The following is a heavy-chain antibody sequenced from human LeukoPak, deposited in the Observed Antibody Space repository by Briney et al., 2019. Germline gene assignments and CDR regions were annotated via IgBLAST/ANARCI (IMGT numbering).Heavy chain of an antibody. CDR1: GGTFSNDS. D-gene: IGHD1-26*01. CDR2: ITPIFDTP. J-gene: IGHJ4*02. Sequence: GASVKVSCKVAGGTFSNDSITWVRQAPGQGLEWVGGITPIFDTPNYAPKLQGRLTINADGSTSTVYMELRSLRSEDTAVYFCARGPPPLYSESYRPLDHWGQGTLVTVSS. CDR3: ARGPPPLYSESYRPLDH. V-gene: IGHV1-69*13.